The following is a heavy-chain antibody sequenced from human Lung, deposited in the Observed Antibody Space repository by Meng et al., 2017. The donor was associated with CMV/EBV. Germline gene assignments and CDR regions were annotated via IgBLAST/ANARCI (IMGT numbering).Heavy chain of an antibody. J-gene: IGHJ4*02. D-gene: IGHD2-2*03. CDR3: ARDPGYCSSTSCRVVY. CDR2: IYYSGST. Sequence: SXTXSLXCTVSGGSISSSSYYWGWIRQPPGKGLEWIGSIYYSGSTYYNPSLKSRVTISVDTSKNQFSLKLSSVTAADTAVYYCARDPGYCSSTSCRVVYXGQGXLVTVSS. CDR1: GGSISSSSYY. V-gene: IGHV4-39*02.